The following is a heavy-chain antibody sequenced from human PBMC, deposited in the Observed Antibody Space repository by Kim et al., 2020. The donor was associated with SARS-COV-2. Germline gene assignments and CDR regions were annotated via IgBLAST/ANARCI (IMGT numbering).Heavy chain of an antibody. V-gene: IGHV3-30-3*01. D-gene: IGHD2-8*01. CDR1: GFTFSSYA. CDR2: ISYDGSNK. CDR3: ARDPGYCTNGVCYKVGYYFDY. Sequence: GGSLRLSCAASGFTFSSYAMHWVRQAPGKGLEWVAVISYDGSNKYYADSVKGRFTISRDNSKNTLYLQMNSLRAEETAVYYCARDPGYCTNGVCYKVGYYFDYWGQGTLVTVSS. J-gene: IGHJ4*02.